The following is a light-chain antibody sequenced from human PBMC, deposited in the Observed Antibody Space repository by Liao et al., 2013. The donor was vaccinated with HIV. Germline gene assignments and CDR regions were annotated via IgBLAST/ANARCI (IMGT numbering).Light chain of an antibody. V-gene: IGLV3-1*01. Sequence: SYELTQPPSVSVSPGQTASITCSGDELGDKYACWYQQKPGQAPVLVIYYDSDRPSGIPERFSGSNSGDSATLTISRVEAGDEADYYCQVWDFNSAHWVFGGGTKLTVL. J-gene: IGLJ3*02. CDR3: QVWDFNSAHWV. CDR2: YDS. CDR1: ELGDKY.